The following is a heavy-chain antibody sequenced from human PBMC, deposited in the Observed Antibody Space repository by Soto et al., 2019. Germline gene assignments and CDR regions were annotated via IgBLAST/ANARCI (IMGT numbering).Heavy chain of an antibody. Sequence: EVQLVESGGGLVLPGGSLRLSCAASGFTFSSYWMSWVSQAPGKGLEWVANIKQDGSEKYYVDSVKGRFTISKDKANNSMYLHMNSLRAEASAEYCCATVGANGYFDYWGQGTLVTIYS. CDR3: ATVGANGYFDY. CDR1: GFTFSSYW. J-gene: IGHJ4*02. V-gene: IGHV3-7*01. D-gene: IGHD2-8*01. CDR2: IKQDGSEK.